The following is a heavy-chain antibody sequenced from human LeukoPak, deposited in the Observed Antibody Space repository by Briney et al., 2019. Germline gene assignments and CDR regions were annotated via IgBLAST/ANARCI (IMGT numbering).Heavy chain of an antibody. CDR2: FNHGGST. D-gene: IGHD3-10*02. V-gene: IGHV4-34*01. CDR3: ARLPLGLFGESLNFDF. Sequence: SETLSLTCVVSGESLTDFSWSWLRQPPGKGLEWIGDFNHGGSTKFNPSLKSRVTMSGDISKNQFSLKLSSVTAADTAVYYCARLPLGLFGESLNFDFWGQGTLVTVSS. CDR1: GESLTDFS. J-gene: IGHJ4*02.